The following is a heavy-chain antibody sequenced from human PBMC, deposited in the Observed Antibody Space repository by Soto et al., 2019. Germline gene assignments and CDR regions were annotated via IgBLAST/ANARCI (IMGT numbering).Heavy chain of an antibody. CDR2: ISSSSTNM. CDR1: GYTFSSYS. CDR3: ARGGGGYYGMDV. Sequence: EVQLVESGGGLILPGGSLRLSCAASGYTFSSYSMNWVRQAPGKGLEWVSYISSSSTNMYYADSVKGRFTISRDNAKNSLYLQMNSLRAEETAVYYCARGGGGYYGMDVWGQGTTVTVSS. V-gene: IGHV3-48*04. J-gene: IGHJ6*02. D-gene: IGHD3-16*01.